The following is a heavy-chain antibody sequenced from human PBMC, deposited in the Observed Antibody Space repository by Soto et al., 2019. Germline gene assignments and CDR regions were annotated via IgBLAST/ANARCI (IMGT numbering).Heavy chain of an antibody. CDR3: ARGSGEQQWLRGWFDP. V-gene: IGHV1-18*01. CDR2: ISAYNGNT. D-gene: IGHD6-19*01. CDR1: GYTFTSYG. Sequence: ASVKVSCKASGYTFTSYGISWVLQAPGQGLEWMGWISAYNGNTNYAQKLQGRVTMTTDTSTSTAYMELRSLRSDDTAVYYCARGSGEQQWLRGWFDPWGQGTLVTVSS. J-gene: IGHJ5*02.